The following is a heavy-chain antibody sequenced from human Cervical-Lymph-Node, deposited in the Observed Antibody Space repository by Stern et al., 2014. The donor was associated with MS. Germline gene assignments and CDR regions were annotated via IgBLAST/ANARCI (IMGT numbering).Heavy chain of an antibody. Sequence: QMQLVQSGGGVVQPGRSLRLSCAASGFTFSGYAMHWVRQSPGTGLEWVAVISYDGSKIQFADSVKGRIIISRDNSKNTLYLQMDSLKVEDTAMYYCARDPYYYDGSAYPLFDYWGQGTLVTVSS. J-gene: IGHJ4*02. CDR2: ISYDGSKI. CDR3: ARDPYYYDGSAYPLFDY. V-gene: IGHV3-30*04. CDR1: GFTFSGYA. D-gene: IGHD3-22*01.